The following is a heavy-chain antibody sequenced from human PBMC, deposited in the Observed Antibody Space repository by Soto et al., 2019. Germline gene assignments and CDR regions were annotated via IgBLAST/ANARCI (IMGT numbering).Heavy chain of an antibody. J-gene: IGHJ5*02. CDR1: GVIFSGFG. CDR3: ARQGSSDWTESIDP. Sequence: EGSLRLSCAASGVIFSGFGMHWVRQDPGKGLGWVEVIRYDGSNIYYTDSVKGRFTISRDNAKDTLYLHMNSLRAEDTAVYFCARQGSSDWTESIDPWGQGGRVTVSS. CDR2: IRYDGSNI. V-gene: IGHV3-33*03. D-gene: IGHD1-1*01.